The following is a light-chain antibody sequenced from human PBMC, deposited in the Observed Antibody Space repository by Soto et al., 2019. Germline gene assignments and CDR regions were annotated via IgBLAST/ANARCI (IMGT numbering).Light chain of an antibody. J-gene: IGKJ1*01. Sequence: DIQMTQSPSTLSASVGDSVTITCRASERMSGWLARYQQKPGIPPKLLIYDVSALIRGVPSRFSGSGSGTEFTLTISSLQPDDFATYYCQQYDSYSATFGQGTKVEVK. V-gene: IGKV1-5*01. CDR2: DVS. CDR1: ERMSGW. CDR3: QQYDSYSAT.